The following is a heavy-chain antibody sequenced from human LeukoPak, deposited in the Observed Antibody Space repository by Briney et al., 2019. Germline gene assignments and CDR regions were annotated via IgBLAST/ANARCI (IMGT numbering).Heavy chain of an antibody. J-gene: IGHJ4*02. CDR1: GFTVNSNY. Sequence: GGSLRLSCAASGFTVNSNYMSWVRQAPGKGLEWVSVIYSGGSTYYADSVKGRFTISRDNSKNTLYLQMNSLRAEDTAVYYCARDPNGYCSSTSCYGDDYWGQGTLVTVSS. CDR3: ARDPNGYCSSTSCYGDDY. CDR2: IYSGGST. D-gene: IGHD2-2*01. V-gene: IGHV3-66*01.